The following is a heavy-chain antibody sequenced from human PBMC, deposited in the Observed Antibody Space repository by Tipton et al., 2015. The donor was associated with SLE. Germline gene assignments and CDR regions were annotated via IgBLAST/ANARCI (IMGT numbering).Heavy chain of an antibody. Sequence: SLRLSCAASGLAFNTYTMNWVRQAPGKGLEWVSSITGNSAYMYYSDSVKGRFTISRDNAKNSLYLQMNSLRAEDTAVYYCARGLFGYYYYMDVWGKGTTVTVSS. D-gene: IGHD3-16*01. CDR3: ARGLFGYYYYMDV. CDR1: GLAFNTYT. CDR2: ITGNSAYM. J-gene: IGHJ6*03. V-gene: IGHV3-21*01.